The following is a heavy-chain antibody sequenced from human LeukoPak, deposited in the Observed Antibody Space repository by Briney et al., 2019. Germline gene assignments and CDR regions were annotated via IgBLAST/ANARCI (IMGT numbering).Heavy chain of an antibody. Sequence: TGGSLRLSCAASGFTSSSYGMHWVRQVRQAPGKGPEWVAVIWFDGSKKYYSDSVKGRFTISRDNSKNTLYLQMNSLRAEDTAVYYCARADIVVVVADDYYGMDVWGQGTTVTVSS. D-gene: IGHD2-15*01. V-gene: IGHV3-33*01. CDR2: IWFDGSKK. CDR1: GFTSSSYG. CDR3: ARADIVVVVADDYYGMDV. J-gene: IGHJ6*02.